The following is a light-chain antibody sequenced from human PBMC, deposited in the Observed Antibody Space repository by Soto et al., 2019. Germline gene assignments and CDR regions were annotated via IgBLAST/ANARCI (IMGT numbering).Light chain of an antibody. CDR2: GAS. CDR3: QQYGSSPGT. CDR1: QSVSRNF. J-gene: IGKJ2*02. V-gene: IGKV3-20*01. Sequence: EIVLTQSPGTLSSSPGERATLSCRASQSVSRNFLAWYQQKPGQAPNLLISGASSRATGVPDRFSGSGSGTHFTLTISRLEPEDFALYSCQQYGSSPGTFGQGTKLEI.